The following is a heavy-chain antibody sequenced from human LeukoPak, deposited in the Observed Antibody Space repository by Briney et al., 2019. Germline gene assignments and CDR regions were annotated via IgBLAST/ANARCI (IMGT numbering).Heavy chain of an antibody. CDR3: ASLGSSVAAAFDN. V-gene: IGHV4-34*01. CDR2: INHSGST. D-gene: IGHD6-19*01. Sequence: SETLSLTCAVYGGSFSGYYWSWIRQPPGKGLEWIGEINHSGSTNYNPSLKSRVTISVDTSKNQFSLKLSSVTAADTAVYYCASLGSSVAAAFDNWGQGTMVTVSS. J-gene: IGHJ3*02. CDR1: GGSFSGYY.